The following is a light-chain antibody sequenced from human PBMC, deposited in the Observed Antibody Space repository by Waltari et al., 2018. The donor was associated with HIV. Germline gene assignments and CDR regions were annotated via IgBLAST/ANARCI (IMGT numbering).Light chain of an antibody. V-gene: IGLV2-23*01. CDR1: SSDVGSYNL. Sequence: QSALTQPASVSGSPGQSITISCTGTSSDVGSYNLVSWYQQHPGKAPKLMIYEGSKRPSGVSNLGSGAKSGNPASLTISGLQAEDEADYYCCSYAGSSTLEVFGGGTKLTGL. CDR3: CSYAGSSTLEV. CDR2: EGS. J-gene: IGLJ2*01.